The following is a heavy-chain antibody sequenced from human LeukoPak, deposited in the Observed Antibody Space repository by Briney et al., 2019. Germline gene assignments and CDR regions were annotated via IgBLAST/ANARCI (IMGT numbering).Heavy chain of an antibody. D-gene: IGHD3-10*01. J-gene: IGHJ4*02. V-gene: IGHV4-39*07. CDR3: ARGVGEFDY. CDR2: VYYSGST. CDR1: GGSISSSSYY. Sequence: SETLSLTCTVPGGSISSSSYYWGWIRQPPGKGLEWIGSVYYSGSTNYNPSLKSRVTISVDTSKNQFSLKLSSVTAADTAVYYCARGVGEFDYWGQGTLVTVSS.